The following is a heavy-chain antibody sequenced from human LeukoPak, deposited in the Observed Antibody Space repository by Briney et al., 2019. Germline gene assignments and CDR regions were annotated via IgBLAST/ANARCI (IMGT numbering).Heavy chain of an antibody. CDR3: ARDQGPYYYDSSGSGFDP. CDR2: IIPIFGTA. D-gene: IGHD3-22*01. J-gene: IGHJ5*02. CDR1: GGTFSSYA. Sequence: SVKVSCKASGGTFSSYAISWVRQAPGQGLEWMGGIIPIFGTANYAQKLQGRVTMTTDTSTSTAYMELRSLRSDDTAVYYCARDQGPYYYDSSGSGFDPWGQGTLVTVSS. V-gene: IGHV1-69*05.